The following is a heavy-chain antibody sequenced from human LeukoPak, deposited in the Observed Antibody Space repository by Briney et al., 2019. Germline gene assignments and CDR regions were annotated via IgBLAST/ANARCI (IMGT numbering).Heavy chain of an antibody. CDR1: GIPFRDFY. Sequence: GGSLRLSCVASGIPFRDFYMNWIRQAPGKGLEWISYISSSSSYTDYAESVKGRFTISRDNAKSALYLQMNDLRVDDTALYYCAAGTAADYWGQGTLVIVSS. D-gene: IGHD6-13*01. CDR3: AAGTAADY. J-gene: IGHJ4*02. CDR2: ISSSSSYT. V-gene: IGHV3-11*03.